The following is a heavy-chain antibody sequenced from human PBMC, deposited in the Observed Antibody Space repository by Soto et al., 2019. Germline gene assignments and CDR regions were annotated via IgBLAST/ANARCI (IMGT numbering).Heavy chain of an antibody. CDR1: GYSVTSYT. V-gene: IGHV1-3*01. Sequence: ASVKVSCKASGYSVTSYTMHWVRQATGQGLEWMGWINAANGNTNYSQTLQGRVTVTRDTSTSTAYMELRSLRSDDTAVYYCARVLPPFDPWGQGTLVTVSS. CDR3: ARVLPPFDP. J-gene: IGHJ5*02. CDR2: INAANGNT.